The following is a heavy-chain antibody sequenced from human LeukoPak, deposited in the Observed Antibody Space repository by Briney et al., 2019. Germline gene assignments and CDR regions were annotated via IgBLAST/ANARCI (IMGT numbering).Heavy chain of an antibody. V-gene: IGHV3-15*01. CDR3: ATEYDSSGLFDC. J-gene: IGHJ4*02. CDR2: IKSKIDGGTT. Sequence: PGGSLRLSCAASGFTFSNGWMGWVRQAPGKGLEWLGRIKSKIDGGTTDYAAPVKGRFTISRDDSKNTLYLQMNSLKTEDTAVYYCATEYDSSGLFDCWGQGTLVTVSS. D-gene: IGHD3-22*01. CDR1: GFTFSNGW.